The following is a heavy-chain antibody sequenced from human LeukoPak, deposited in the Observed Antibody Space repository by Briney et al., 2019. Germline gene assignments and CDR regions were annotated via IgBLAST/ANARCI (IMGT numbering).Heavy chain of an antibody. J-gene: IGHJ5*02. D-gene: IGHD6-13*01. CDR1: GGSISSYY. Sequence: SETLSLTYTVSGGSISSYYWSWIRQPPGKGLEWIGYIYYSGSTNYNPSLKSRVTISVDTSKNQFSLKLSSVTAADTAVYYCARVVIAAAGTFDPWGQGTLVTVSS. V-gene: IGHV4-59*01. CDR2: IYYSGST. CDR3: ARVVIAAAGTFDP.